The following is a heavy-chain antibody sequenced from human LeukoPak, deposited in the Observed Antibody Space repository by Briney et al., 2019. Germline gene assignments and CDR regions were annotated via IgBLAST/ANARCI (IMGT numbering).Heavy chain of an antibody. J-gene: IGHJ2*01. V-gene: IGHV4-59*01. CDR2: IYYSGST. CDR3: ARGEGAVAGTTHWYFDL. D-gene: IGHD6-19*01. Sequence: SETLSLTCTVSGGSISSYYWSWIRQPPGKGLEWIGYIYYSGSTNYNPSLKSRVTISVDTSNNQFSLKLSSVTAADTAVYYCARGEGAVAGTTHWYFDLWGRGTLVTVSS. CDR1: GGSISSYY.